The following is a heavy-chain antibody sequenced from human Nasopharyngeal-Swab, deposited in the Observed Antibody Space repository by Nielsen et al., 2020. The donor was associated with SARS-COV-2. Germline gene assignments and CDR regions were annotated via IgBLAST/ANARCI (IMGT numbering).Heavy chain of an antibody. Sequence: ASVKVSCKASGYTFTSYAMHWVRQAPGQRLEWMGWINAGNGNTKYSQKFKGRVTITRDTSASTAYMELSSLRSEDTAVYYCARDKGRGHLFDYWGQGTLVTVSS. CDR1: GYTFTSYA. D-gene: IGHD3-3*02. J-gene: IGHJ4*02. V-gene: IGHV1-3*01. CDR3: ARDKGRGHLFDY. CDR2: INAGNGNT.